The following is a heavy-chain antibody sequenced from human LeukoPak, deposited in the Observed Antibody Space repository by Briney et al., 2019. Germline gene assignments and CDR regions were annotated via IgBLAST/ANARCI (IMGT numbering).Heavy chain of an antibody. D-gene: IGHD2-15*01. CDR2: IYPADSDI. J-gene: IGHJ5*02. Sequence: GESLKISCKGSGYSFTSYWIGWVRQMPGKGLEWMGIIYPADSDIRYSPSFQGQVTISADKSISTVYLQWSSLKASDTAMYYCARQEYCSGGSCYTWFDPWGQGTLVTVSS. V-gene: IGHV5-51*01. CDR1: GYSFTSYW. CDR3: ARQEYCSGGSCYTWFDP.